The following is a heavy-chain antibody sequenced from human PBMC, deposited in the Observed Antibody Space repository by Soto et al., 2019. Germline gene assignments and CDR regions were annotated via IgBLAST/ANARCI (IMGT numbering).Heavy chain of an antibody. CDR3: ARGARSGYYTFDYYGMDV. Sequence: GGSLRLSCAASGFTFSSYAMHWVRQAPGKGLEWVAVISYDGSNKYYADSVKGRFTISRDNSKNTLYLQMNSLRAEDTAVYYCARGARSGYYTFDYYGMDVWGQGTTVTVSS. J-gene: IGHJ6*02. D-gene: IGHD3-3*01. CDR2: ISYDGSNK. CDR1: GFTFSSYA. V-gene: IGHV3-30-3*01.